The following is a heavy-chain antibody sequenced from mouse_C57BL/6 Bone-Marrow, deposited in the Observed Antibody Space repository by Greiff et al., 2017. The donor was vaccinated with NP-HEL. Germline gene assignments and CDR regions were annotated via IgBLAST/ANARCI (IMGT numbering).Heavy chain of an antibody. CDR1: GYTFTSYW. CDR3: AREKWYPFAY. J-gene: IGHJ3*01. CDR2: IHPNSGST. V-gene: IGHV1-64*01. Sequence: QVQLQQSGAELVKPGASVKLSCKASGYTFTSYWMHWVKQRPGQGLEWIGMIHPNSGSTNYNEKFKSKATLTVDKSSSTAYMQLSSLTSEDSAVYYCAREKWYPFAYWGKGLWSLSLQ. D-gene: IGHD2-1*01.